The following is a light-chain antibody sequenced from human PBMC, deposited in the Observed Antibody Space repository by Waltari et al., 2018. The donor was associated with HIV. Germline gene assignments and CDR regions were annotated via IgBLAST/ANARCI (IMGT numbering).Light chain of an antibody. CDR3: QSCDNSLGGSVI. Sequence: QSALTQPPSVSGAPGQRVTISCTAGSPNIGASYDVHWYQQLPGTAPKPLIYANINRPSGVPDRFSGSKAGTSASLAITGLQAEDETDYYCQSCDNSLGGSVIFGGGTKLTVL. CDR2: ANI. V-gene: IGLV1-40*01. J-gene: IGLJ2*01. CDR1: SPNIGASYD.